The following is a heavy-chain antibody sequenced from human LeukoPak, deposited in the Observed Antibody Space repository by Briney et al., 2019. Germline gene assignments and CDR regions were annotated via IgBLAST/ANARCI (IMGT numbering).Heavy chain of an antibody. Sequence: SETLSLTCTVSGGSISSYYWSWIRQPPGKGLEWIGYIYYSGSTNYNPSLKSRVTISVDTSKNQFSLKLSSVTAADTAVYYCARLSTTPYDRSFYYYYGVDVWGQGATVTVSS. CDR1: GGSISSYY. CDR3: ARLSTTPYDRSFYYYYGVDV. V-gene: IGHV4-59*01. J-gene: IGHJ6*02. CDR2: IYYSGST. D-gene: IGHD3-22*01.